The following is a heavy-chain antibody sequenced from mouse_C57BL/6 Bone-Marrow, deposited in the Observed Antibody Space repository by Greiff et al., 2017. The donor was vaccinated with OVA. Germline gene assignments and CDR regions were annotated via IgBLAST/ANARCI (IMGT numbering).Heavy chain of an antibody. D-gene: IGHD2-4*01. CDR2: INPGSGGT. V-gene: IGHV1-54*01. CDR1: GYAFTNYL. J-gene: IGHJ4*01. CDR3: ARMYDCGVYYAMDY. Sequence: QVQLQQSGAELVRPGTSVKVSCKASGYAFTNYLIEWVKQRPGQGLEWIGVINPGSGGTNYNEKFKGKATLTADKSSSTAYMQLSSLTSEDSAVYFCARMYDCGVYYAMDYWGQGTSVTVSS.